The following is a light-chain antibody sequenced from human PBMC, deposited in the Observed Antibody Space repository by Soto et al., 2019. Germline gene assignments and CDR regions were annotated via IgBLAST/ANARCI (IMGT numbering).Light chain of an antibody. CDR1: QSISRW. CDR3: QQYNSSAPTWT. V-gene: IGKV1-5*03. J-gene: IGKJ1*01. CDR2: KAS. Sequence: DIQMTQSPSTLSASVGDRVTLTCRASQSISRWLAWYQQKPGKAPKLLIYKASSLESGVPSRFSGSGSGAEFALTISSLQPDDIATYYCQQYNSSAPTWTFGQGTKVEIK.